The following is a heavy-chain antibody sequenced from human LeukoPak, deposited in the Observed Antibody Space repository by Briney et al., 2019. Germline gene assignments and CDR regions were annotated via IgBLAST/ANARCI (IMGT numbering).Heavy chain of an antibody. CDR3: AKPQWLIRAGAFDI. J-gene: IGHJ3*02. CDR2: ISYDGSNK. Sequence: LPGGSLRLSCAASGFTFSSYGMHWVRQAPGKGLEWVAVISYDGSNKYYADSVKGRFTISRDNSKNTLYLQMNSLRAEDTAVYYCAKPQWLIRAGAFDIWGQGTMVTVSS. V-gene: IGHV3-30*18. D-gene: IGHD6-19*01. CDR1: GFTFSSYG.